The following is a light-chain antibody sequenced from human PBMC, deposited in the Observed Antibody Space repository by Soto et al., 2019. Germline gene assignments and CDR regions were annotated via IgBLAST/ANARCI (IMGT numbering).Light chain of an antibody. CDR3: QRYGSSPWT. CDR1: QSIRSNY. J-gene: IGKJ1*01. V-gene: IGKV3-20*01. CDR2: GAS. Sequence: ETVLTQSPGTLSLSPGERATLSCRASQSIRSNYLAWYRQTPGQAPRLLIYGASNRATGIADRFSGSGSGTDFSLIISRLETEDFALYYCQRYGSSPWTFGQGTKVEIK.